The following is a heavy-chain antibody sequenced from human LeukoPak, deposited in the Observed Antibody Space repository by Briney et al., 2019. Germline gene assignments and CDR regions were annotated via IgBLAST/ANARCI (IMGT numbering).Heavy chain of an antibody. Sequence: GGSLKLSCAASGFTFSSYAMHWVRQAPGKGLEWVAVISYDGSNKYYADSVKGRFTISRDNSKNTLYLQMNSLRAEDTAVYYCASWYSGSYPGFDYWGQGTLVTVSS. V-gene: IGHV3-30-3*01. D-gene: IGHD1-26*01. CDR1: GFTFSSYA. J-gene: IGHJ4*02. CDR2: ISYDGSNK. CDR3: ASWYSGSYPGFDY.